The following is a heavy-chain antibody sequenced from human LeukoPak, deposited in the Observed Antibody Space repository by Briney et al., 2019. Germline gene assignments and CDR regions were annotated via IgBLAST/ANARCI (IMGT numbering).Heavy chain of an antibody. V-gene: IGHV3-48*03. CDR1: GFTFSTYE. D-gene: IGHD3-22*01. CDR2: ISSSGNIM. J-gene: IGHJ4*02. CDR3: ARDSYDTSGYNYIDY. Sequence: TGGSLRLSCTASGFTFSTYEMNWVRQAPGKGLEWVSYISSSGNIMYYVDSVKGRFTIPRDNAKNSLYLQMNRLRAEDTAIYYCARDSYDTSGYNYIDYWGQGTLVTVSS.